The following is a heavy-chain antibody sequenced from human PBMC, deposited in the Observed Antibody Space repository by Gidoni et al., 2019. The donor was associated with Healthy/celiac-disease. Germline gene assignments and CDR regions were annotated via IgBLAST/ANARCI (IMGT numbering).Heavy chain of an antibody. CDR1: GFTFSGSA. D-gene: IGHD5-18*01. V-gene: IGHV3-73*01. J-gene: IGHJ4*02. Sequence: EVQLVESGGGLVQPGGSLKLSCAASGFTFSGSAMHWVRQASGKGLEWVGRIRSKANSYATAYAASVKGRFTISRDDSKNTAYLQMNSLKTEDTAVYYCTSGYPYYFDYWGQGTLVTVSS. CDR3: TSGYPYYFDY. CDR2: IRSKANSYAT.